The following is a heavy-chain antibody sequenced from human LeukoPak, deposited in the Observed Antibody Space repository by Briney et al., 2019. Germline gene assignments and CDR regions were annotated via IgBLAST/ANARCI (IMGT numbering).Heavy chain of an antibody. V-gene: IGHV4-59*01. Sequence: SETLSLTCTVSGGSISNYYWSWIRQPPGRGEEWIGNISNSGTTNYNPSLKSRVTISIDTSKNKFSLKLSSVTAAETAVYYCAGGVNGIDPWGQGTLVTVSS. CDR3: AGGVNGIDP. J-gene: IGHJ5*02. CDR1: GGSISNYY. D-gene: IGHD6-13*01. CDR2: ISNSGTT.